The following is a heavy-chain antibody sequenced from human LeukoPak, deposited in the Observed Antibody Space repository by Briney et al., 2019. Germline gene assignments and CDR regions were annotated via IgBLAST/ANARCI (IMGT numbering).Heavy chain of an antibody. Sequence: GTSLRLSCAASGFIFSRYGMHWVRQAPGKGLEWVSGISGSGATTYYADSVRGRFTISRDNARDTLPLQMNSLRGDDTAVYYCARGQCSDTSCYSPPFDYWGQGTLVTFSS. D-gene: IGHD3-22*01. CDR1: GFIFSRYG. CDR2: ISGSGATT. V-gene: IGHV3-23*01. J-gene: IGHJ4*02. CDR3: ARGQCSDTSCYSPPFDY.